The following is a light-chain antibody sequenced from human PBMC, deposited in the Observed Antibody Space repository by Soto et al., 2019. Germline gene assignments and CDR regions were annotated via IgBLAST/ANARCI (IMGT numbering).Light chain of an antibody. Sequence: QSVLTQPASVSGSPGQSISVSFTGTSNDVGDYRYVFWDQQHPGNASELLVYDVSNRQSGVSNRFSGSKSGNTASLNISGLKVEDEAGYYCSADTSRSIYVFGAGTKGTVL. J-gene: IGLJ1*01. CDR3: SADTSRSIYV. V-gene: IGLV2-14*01. CDR1: SNDVGDYRY. CDR2: DVS.